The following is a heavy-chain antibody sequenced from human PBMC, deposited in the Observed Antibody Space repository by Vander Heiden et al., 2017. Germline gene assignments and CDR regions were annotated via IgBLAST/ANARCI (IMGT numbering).Heavy chain of an antibody. CDR2: INPNSRGT. D-gene: IGHD2-15*01. Sequence: QVQLVQSGAEVKKPGASVKVSCKASGYTFTGYYMHWVRQAPGQGPGWMGWINPNSRGTNYAQKFQGRVTRTRDTSISPAYMHLRRLRSDDTAVYGCGRVVGTPYYYDYWCEG. CDR3: GRVVGTPYYYDY. J-gene: IGHJ4*02. CDR1: GYTFTGYY. V-gene: IGHV1-2*02.